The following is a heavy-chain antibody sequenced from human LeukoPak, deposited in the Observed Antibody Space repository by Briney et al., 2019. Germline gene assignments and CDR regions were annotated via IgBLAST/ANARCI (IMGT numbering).Heavy chain of an antibody. CDR3: ARVPRIEAGATGDWFDP. CDR1: GGSISSYY. V-gene: IGHV4-59*01. D-gene: IGHD6-13*01. CDR2: IYYSGST. J-gene: IGHJ5*02. Sequence: PSETLSLTCTVSGGSISSYYWSWIRQPPGKGLEGIGFIYYSGSTNYNPSLKSRVTISVDTSKNQFFPNLRSVTAADTAVYYCARVPRIEAGATGDWFDPWGQGTVVTVSS.